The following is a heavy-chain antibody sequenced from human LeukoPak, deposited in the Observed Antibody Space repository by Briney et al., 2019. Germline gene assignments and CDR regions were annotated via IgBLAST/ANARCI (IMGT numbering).Heavy chain of an antibody. V-gene: IGHV4-34*01. J-gene: IGHJ4*02. CDR2: INHSGST. CDR1: GGSFSGYY. D-gene: IGHD6-13*01. CDR3: ARAAGTLFDY. Sequence: SETLSLTCAVYGGSFSGYYWSWIRQPPGKGLEWIGEINHSGSTNYNPSLKSRVTISVDTSKNQFSLKLSSVTAADTAVYYCARAAGTLFDYWGQGTLVTASS.